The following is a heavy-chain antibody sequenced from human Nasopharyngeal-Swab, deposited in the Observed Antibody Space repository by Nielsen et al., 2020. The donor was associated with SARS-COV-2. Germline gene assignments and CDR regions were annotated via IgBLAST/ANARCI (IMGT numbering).Heavy chain of an antibody. CDR2: ISTKTGAP. D-gene: IGHD1-1*01. CDR3: ARENQEYANIWIDY. CDR1: GYTFTSNV. J-gene: IGHJ4*02. Sequence: ASVKVSCKASGYTFTSNVLNWVRQAPGQGPEYIGWISTKTGAPTYAQAFTGRFVISLDTSVSTTYPQISSLKADDTAVYYCARENQEYANIWIDYWGQGTKVIVSS. V-gene: IGHV7-4-1*02.